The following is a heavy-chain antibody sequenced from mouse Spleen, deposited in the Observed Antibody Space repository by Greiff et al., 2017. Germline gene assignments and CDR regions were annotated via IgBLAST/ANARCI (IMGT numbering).Heavy chain of an antibody. V-gene: IGHV2-9-1*01. D-gene: IGHD1-1*01. Sequence: QVQLKESGPGLVAPSQSLSITCTVSGFSLTSYAISWVRQPPGKGLEWLGVIWTGGGTNYNSALKSRLSISKDNSKSQVFLKMNSLQTDDTARYYCARNEPLHYYGSSYVPFAYWGQGTLVTVSA. CDR1: GFSLTSYA. CDR3: ARNEPLHYYGSSYVPFAY. J-gene: IGHJ3*01. CDR2: IWTGGGT.